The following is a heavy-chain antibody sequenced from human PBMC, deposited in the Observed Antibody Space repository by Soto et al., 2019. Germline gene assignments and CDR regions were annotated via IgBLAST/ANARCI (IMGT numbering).Heavy chain of an antibody. CDR2: IYYSGST. CDR1: GGSISSGGYY. D-gene: IGHD2-2*02. V-gene: IGHV4-31*03. J-gene: IGHJ5*02. CDR3: ARVERYCSSTSCYMPLAAPPPANWFDP. Sequence: LSLTCTVSGGSISSGGYYWSWIRQHPGKGLEWIGYIYYSGSTYYNPSLKSRVTISVDTSKNQFSLKLSSVTAADTAVYYCARVERYCSSTSCYMPLAAPPPANWFDPWGQGTLVTVS.